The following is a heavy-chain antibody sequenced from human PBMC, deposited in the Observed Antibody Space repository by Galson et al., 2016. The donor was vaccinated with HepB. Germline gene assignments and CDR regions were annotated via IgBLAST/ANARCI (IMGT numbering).Heavy chain of an antibody. J-gene: IGHJ4*02. CDR2: ISSSGNTI. CDR3: ASYPGYFPGN. D-gene: IGHD3-9*01. Sequence: SLRLSCAASGFTFSSYEMNWVRQALGKGLEWVSYISSSGNTIYYADSVKGRFTISRDNAKNSLYLKMNSLRAEDTAVYYCASYPGYFPGNWGQGTLVTVSS. V-gene: IGHV3-48*03. CDR1: GFTFSSYE.